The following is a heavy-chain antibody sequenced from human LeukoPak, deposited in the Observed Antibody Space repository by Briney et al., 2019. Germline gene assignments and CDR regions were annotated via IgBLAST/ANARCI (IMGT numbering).Heavy chain of an antibody. D-gene: IGHD6-13*01. V-gene: IGHV3-9*01. CDR2: ISWNSGSI. CDR3: AKIAAAGYFDY. Sequence: PGGSLRLSCAASGFTFDDYAMHWVRQAPGKGLEWVSGISWNSGSIGYADSVKGRFTISRDNAKNSLYLQMNSLRAEDTALYYCAKIAAAGYFDYWGHGTLVTVSS. J-gene: IGHJ4*01. CDR1: GFTFDDYA.